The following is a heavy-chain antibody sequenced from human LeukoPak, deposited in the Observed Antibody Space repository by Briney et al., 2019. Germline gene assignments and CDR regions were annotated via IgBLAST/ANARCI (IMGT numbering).Heavy chain of an antibody. CDR1: GGSISSYY. V-gene: IGHV4-59*01. Sequence: SETLSLTCTVSGGSISSYYWSWIRQPPGKGLEWIGYIYYSGSTNYNPSLKSRVTISVDTSKNQFSLKLSSVTAADTAVYYCARDGSHKLYSSGLYAFDIWGQGTMVTVSS. CDR2: IYYSGST. J-gene: IGHJ3*02. CDR3: ARDGSHKLYSSGLYAFDI. D-gene: IGHD6-25*01.